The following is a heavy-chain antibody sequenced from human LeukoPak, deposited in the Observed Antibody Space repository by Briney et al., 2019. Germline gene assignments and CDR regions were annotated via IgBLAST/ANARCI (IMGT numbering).Heavy chain of an antibody. CDR2: LNPNSGNT. CDR1: GGTFSSYT. CDR3: ARSYYYDSSGYYYYYGMDV. V-gene: IGHV1-8*02. D-gene: IGHD3-22*01. Sequence: ASVKVSCKASGGTFSSYTISWVRQAPGQGLEWMGWLNPNSGNTGYAQKFQGRVTMTRNTSISTAYMELSSLRSEDTAVYYCARSYYYDSSGYYYYYGMDVWGQGTTVTVSS. J-gene: IGHJ6*02.